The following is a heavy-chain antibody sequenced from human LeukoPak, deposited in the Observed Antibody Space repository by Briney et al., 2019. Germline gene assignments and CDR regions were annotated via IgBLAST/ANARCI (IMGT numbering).Heavy chain of an antibody. Sequence: ASVKVSCKASGYTFTGYYMHWVRQAPGQGLEWMGWINPDSGDTNFAQKFQGRVSMTRDTSISTAYMELSRLRSDDTAYYYCARVQYYNILTGSFHSWGRGTLVTVSS. D-gene: IGHD3-9*01. CDR3: ARVQYYNILTGSFHS. J-gene: IGHJ4*02. V-gene: IGHV1-2*02. CDR2: INPDSGDT. CDR1: GYTFTGYY.